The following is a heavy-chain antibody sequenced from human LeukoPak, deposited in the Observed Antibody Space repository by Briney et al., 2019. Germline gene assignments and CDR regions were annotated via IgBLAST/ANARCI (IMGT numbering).Heavy chain of an antibody. CDR3: AKLKSSLGLPRDGYCSSTSCFFAFDI. J-gene: IGHJ3*02. Sequence: ASVKVSCRASGYTFTNYDINWVRQATGQGLEWMGWMNPNSGNTGYAQKFRGRVTMTRNTSISTAYMELSSLRSEDTAVYYCAKLKSSLGLPRDGYCSSTSCFFAFDIWGQGTMVTVSS. D-gene: IGHD2-2*01. CDR2: MNPNSGNT. CDR1: GYTFTNYD. V-gene: IGHV1-8*01.